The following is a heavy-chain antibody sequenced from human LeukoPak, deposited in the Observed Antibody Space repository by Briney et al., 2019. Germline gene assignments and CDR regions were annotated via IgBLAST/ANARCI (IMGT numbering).Heavy chain of an antibody. V-gene: IGHV1-69*05. CDR3: ARDRVGYCSSTSCYTFQH. Sequence: ASVKVSCKASGGTFNSYAISWVRQAPGQGLEWMGGIIPIFGTANYAQKFQGRVTITTDESTSTAYMELSSLRSEDTAVYYCARDRVGYCSSTSCYTFQHWGQGTLVTVSS. D-gene: IGHD2-2*02. J-gene: IGHJ1*01. CDR2: IIPIFGTA. CDR1: GGTFNSYA.